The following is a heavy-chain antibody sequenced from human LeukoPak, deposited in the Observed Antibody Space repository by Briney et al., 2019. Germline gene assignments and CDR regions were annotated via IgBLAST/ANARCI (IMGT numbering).Heavy chain of an antibody. V-gene: IGHV1-8*01. D-gene: IGHD1-26*01. CDR2: MNPNSGNT. CDR3: ARGVGATTAPYYYYYMDV. CDR1: GYTFTSYD. Sequence: ASVKVSCKASGYTFTSYDINWVRQATGQGLEWMGWMNPNSGNTGYAQKFQGRVTMTRNNSISTAYMELSSLRSEDTAVYYCARGVGATTAPYYYYYMDVWGKGTTVTVSS. J-gene: IGHJ6*03.